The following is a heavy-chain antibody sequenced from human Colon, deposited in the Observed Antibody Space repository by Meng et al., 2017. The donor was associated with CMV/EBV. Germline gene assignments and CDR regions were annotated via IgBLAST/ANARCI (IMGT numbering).Heavy chain of an antibody. Sequence: GGSLRLSCAASGFRVSHNYISWVRQRPGKGREWLSVIYDTGTRYYAESVKGRFTVSRDESKNTVFLQMNNLRVEDTAVYYCARNRLECGGDCYFADSWGQGTLVTVSS. CDR1: GFRVSHNY. CDR2: IYDTGTR. V-gene: IGHV3-66*01. J-gene: IGHJ5*02. CDR3: ARNRLECGGDCYFADS. D-gene: IGHD2-21*02.